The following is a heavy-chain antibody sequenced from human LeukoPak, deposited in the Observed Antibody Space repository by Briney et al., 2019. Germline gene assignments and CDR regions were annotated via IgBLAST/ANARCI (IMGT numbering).Heavy chain of an antibody. Sequence: SETLSLTCAGSGDSISSGTYYWGWIRQPPGKGLEWIGYIYYSGSTNYNPSLKSRVTISVDTSKNQFSLKLSSVTAADTAVYYCARDLAGPFDYWGQGTLVTVSS. CDR1: GDSISSGTYY. CDR2: IYYSGST. CDR3: ARDLAGPFDY. J-gene: IGHJ4*02. V-gene: IGHV4-61*01.